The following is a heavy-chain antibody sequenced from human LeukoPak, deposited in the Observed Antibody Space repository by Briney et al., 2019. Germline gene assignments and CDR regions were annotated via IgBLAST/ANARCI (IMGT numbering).Heavy chain of an antibody. J-gene: IGHJ4*02. D-gene: IGHD6-13*01. CDR2: IRYDGIDK. CDR3: VKTGSGWFGDY. V-gene: IGHV3-30*02. Sequence: GGSLRLSCAASGFSFSSYAMYWVRQAPGKGLKWVALIRYDGIDKYYVDSVKGRFTISRDNSKNMLYLQMNSLRTEDTAVYYCVKTGSGWFGDYWGQGARVTVSS. CDR1: GFSFSSYA.